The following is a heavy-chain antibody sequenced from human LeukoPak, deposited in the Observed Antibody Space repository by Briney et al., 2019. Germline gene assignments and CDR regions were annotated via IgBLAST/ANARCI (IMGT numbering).Heavy chain of an antibody. CDR2: IYTSGSI. D-gene: IGHD3-22*01. CDR1: GGSIRNYF. V-gene: IGHV4-4*07. J-gene: IGHJ4*02. Sequence: TSETLSLTCSVSGGSIRNYFWSWIRQPAGKGLEWIGRIYTSGSIDHKPSLRSRVTMSVGTSRNQFSLKLTSVTAADTAVYYCVRESKTYDGSGYYHDYWGQGTLVTVSS. CDR3: VRESKTYDGSGYYHDY.